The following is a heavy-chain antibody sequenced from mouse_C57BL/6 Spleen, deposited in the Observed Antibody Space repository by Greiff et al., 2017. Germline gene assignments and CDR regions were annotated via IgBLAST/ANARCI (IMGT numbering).Heavy chain of an antibody. J-gene: IGHJ2*01. CDR1: GFSLTSYA. V-gene: IGHV2-9-1*01. CDR2: IWTGGGT. CDR3: ARNKGVTTVVALDY. D-gene: IGHD1-1*01. Sequence: VKVEESGPGLVAPSQSLSITCTVSGFSLTSYAISWVRQPPGKGLEWLGVIWTGGGTNYNSALKSRLSISKDNSKSQVFLKMNSLQTDDTARYYCARNKGVTTVVALDYWGQGTTLTVSS.